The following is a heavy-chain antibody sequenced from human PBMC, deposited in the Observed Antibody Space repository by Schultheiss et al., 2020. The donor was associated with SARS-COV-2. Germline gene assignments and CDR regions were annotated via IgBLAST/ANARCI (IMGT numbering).Heavy chain of an antibody. V-gene: IGHV3-30-3*01. CDR2: ISYDGSNK. CDR3: ARVVRTEVVRARDTIAQPFDY. J-gene: IGHJ4*02. Sequence: GGSLRLSCAASGFTFSSYAMHWVRQAPGKGLEWVAVISYDGSNKYYADSVKGRFTISRDNAKNSLYLQMNSLRAEDTAVYYCARVVRTEVVRARDTIAQPFDYWGQGTLVTVSS. CDR1: GFTFSSYA. D-gene: IGHD5-18*01.